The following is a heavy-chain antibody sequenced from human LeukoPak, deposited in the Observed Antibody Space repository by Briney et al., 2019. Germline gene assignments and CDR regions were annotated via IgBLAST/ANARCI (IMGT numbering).Heavy chain of an antibody. Sequence: PGGSLRLSCAASGVSFSSYITSCVRQAPGKGLEWVSYIIHTGDTQYYAGSVKGRRTISRDNATNSGYLQMNTLRAEDTALYYCARDRGYCTGGSCYRYFETWGEGTLVSVST. V-gene: IGHV3-48*01. CDR2: IIHTGDTQ. CDR3: ARDRGYCTGGSCYRYFET. D-gene: IGHD2-15*01. J-gene: IGHJ4*02. CDR1: GVSFSSYI.